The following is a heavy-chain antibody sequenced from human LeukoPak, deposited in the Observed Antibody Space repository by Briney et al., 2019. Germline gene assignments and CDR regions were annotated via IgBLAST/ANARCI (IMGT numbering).Heavy chain of an antibody. CDR3: ARGRFGDYAL. V-gene: IGHV3-74*01. CDR2: IAPDGSDA. CDR1: GFSFSNYW. J-gene: IGHJ4*02. Sequence: GSLRLSCAASGFSFSNYWMHWVRQTPGKGLMWLSSIAPDGSDARYVDSVKGRFTNSRDNTKNILHLQMNSLRVDDSSVYYCARGRFGDYALWGQGTLVTVSS. D-gene: IGHD4-17*01.